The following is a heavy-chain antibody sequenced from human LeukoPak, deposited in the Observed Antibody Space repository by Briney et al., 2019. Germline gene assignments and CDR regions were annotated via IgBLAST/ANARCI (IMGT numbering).Heavy chain of an antibody. Sequence: GGSLRLSCAASGFTFSSYEMNWVRQAPGKGLEWVSYISSSGSTIYYADSVKGRFTISRDNAKNSLYLQMNSLRAEDTAVYYCARAVYIAAAGYWGQGTLVTVPS. CDR1: GFTFSSYE. CDR3: ARAVYIAAAGY. J-gene: IGHJ4*02. CDR2: ISSSGSTI. V-gene: IGHV3-48*03. D-gene: IGHD6-13*01.